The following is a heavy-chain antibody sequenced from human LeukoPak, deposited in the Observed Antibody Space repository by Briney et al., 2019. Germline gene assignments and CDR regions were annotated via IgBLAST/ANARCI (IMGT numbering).Heavy chain of an antibody. J-gene: IGHJ4*02. D-gene: IGHD4/OR15-4a*01. CDR1: GGSISSYS. CDR2: VFHTGSI. CDR3: VNSYGEYVLDF. V-gene: IGHV4-59*01. Sequence: SETLSLTCTVSGGSISSYSWNWIRQSPGKGLEWIGRVFHTGSINYNPSLKSRVTISVDTSKNQFSLRLSFVAAADTAVYYCVNSYGEYVLDFWGQGTLVIVSS.